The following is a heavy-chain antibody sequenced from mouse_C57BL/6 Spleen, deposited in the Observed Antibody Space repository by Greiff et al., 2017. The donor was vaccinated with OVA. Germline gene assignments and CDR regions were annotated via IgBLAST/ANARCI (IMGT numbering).Heavy chain of an antibody. CDR2: INPNNGGT. CDR3: ARSRKLDYFDY. D-gene: IGHD4-1*01. CDR1: GYTFTDYY. J-gene: IGHJ2*01. Sequence: EVQLQQSGPELVKPGASVKISCKASGYTFTDYYMNWVQQSHGKSLEWIGDINPNNGGTSYNQKFKGKATLTVDKSSSTAYMELRSLTSEDSAVYYCARSRKLDYFDYWGQGTTLTVSS. V-gene: IGHV1-26*01.